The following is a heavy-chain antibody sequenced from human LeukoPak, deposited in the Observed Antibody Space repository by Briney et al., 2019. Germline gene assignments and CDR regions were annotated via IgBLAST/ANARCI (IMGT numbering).Heavy chain of an antibody. CDR1: GFTFSSYT. CDR2: ISWDGGST. Sequence: PGGSLRLSCAASGFTFSSYTMHWVRQAPGKGLEWVSLISWDGGSTYYADSVKGRFTISRDNSKNSLYLQMNSLRTEDTALYYCAKVLSPGYSDDYWGQGTLVTVSS. CDR3: AKVLSPGYSDDY. J-gene: IGHJ4*02. D-gene: IGHD6-13*01. V-gene: IGHV3-43*01.